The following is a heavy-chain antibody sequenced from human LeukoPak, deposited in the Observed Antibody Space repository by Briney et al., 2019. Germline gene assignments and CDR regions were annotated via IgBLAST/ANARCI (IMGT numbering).Heavy chain of an antibody. CDR1: GYTFTDYY. Sequence: GASVKVSCKASGYTFTDYYMHWVRQAPGQGLEWMGWINPNSGGTYYAQKFQGRVTMTRDTSISTAYMELSRLRSDDTAVYYCARGLDDYGDYSDAFDIWGQGTMVTVSS. CDR2: INPNSGGT. D-gene: IGHD4-17*01. CDR3: ARGLDDYGDYSDAFDI. V-gene: IGHV1-2*02. J-gene: IGHJ3*02.